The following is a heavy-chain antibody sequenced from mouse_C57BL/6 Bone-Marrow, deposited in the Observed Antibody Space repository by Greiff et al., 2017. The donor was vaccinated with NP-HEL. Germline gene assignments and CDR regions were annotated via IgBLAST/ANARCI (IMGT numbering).Heavy chain of an antibody. CDR2: ISDGGSYT. V-gene: IGHV5-4*01. CDR1: GFTFSSYA. Sequence: EVQRVESGGGLVKPGGSLKLSCAASGFTFSSYAMSWVRQTPEKRLEWVATISDGGSYTYYPDNVKGRFTISRDNAKNNLYLQMSHLKSEDTAMYYCARGRNAWFAYWGQGTLVTVSA. CDR3: ARGRNAWFAY. J-gene: IGHJ3*01.